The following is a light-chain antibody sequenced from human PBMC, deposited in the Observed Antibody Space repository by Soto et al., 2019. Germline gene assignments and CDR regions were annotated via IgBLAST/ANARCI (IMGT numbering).Light chain of an antibody. Sequence: DIEMTQSPDSLAVSLGERATINCKSSQSVLYSSNNKNYLAWYQQKPGQPPKLLIYWASTRESGVPDRFSGSGSGTDFNLTISSLQAEDVAVYYCQQYYSTPWTFGQGTKVEIK. CDR1: QSVLYSSNNKNY. V-gene: IGKV4-1*01. CDR2: WAS. J-gene: IGKJ1*01. CDR3: QQYYSTPWT.